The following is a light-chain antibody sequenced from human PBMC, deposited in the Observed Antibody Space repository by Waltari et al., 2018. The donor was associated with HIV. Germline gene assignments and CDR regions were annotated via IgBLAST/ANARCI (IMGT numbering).Light chain of an antibody. Sequence: QSALTQPPSASGSPGQSVTISCTGTSSDVGGYNYVSWYQQHPGKAPKLMIYEVNKRPSGVPDRFAGSKSGNTASLTVSGLQAEDEAEYYCSSYAGSNNRVFGGGTKLTGL. V-gene: IGLV2-8*01. CDR2: EVN. J-gene: IGLJ2*01. CDR3: SSYAGSNNRV. CDR1: SSDVGGYNY.